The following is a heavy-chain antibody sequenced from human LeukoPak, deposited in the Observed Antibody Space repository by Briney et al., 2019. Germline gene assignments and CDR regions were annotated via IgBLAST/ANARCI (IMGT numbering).Heavy chain of an antibody. Sequence: SDTLSLTCTVSGGSISSSSYYWGWIRQPPGKGLEWIGSIYYSGSTYYNPSLKSRVTISVDTSKNQFSLKLSSVTAADTAVYYCARDSDRDYYGSGSPGRFDPWGQGTLVTVSS. V-gene: IGHV4-39*07. CDR3: ARDSDRDYYGSGSPGRFDP. CDR2: IYYSGST. J-gene: IGHJ5*02. CDR1: GGSISSSSYY. D-gene: IGHD3-10*01.